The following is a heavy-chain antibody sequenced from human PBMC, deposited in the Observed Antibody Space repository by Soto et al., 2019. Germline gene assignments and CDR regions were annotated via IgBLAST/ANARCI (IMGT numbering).Heavy chain of an antibody. CDR1: GYTFTGYA. CDR2: INAGNGNT. Sequence: QVQLVQSGAEVKKRGASVKVSCKASGYTFTGYAIHWVREAPGQRLEWMGWINAGNGNTKYSQKFQGRVTITRDTSASTAYMELSSLRSEDTAVYYCARGDYYDIHDYWGQGTLVTVSS. V-gene: IGHV1-3*01. D-gene: IGHD3-22*01. J-gene: IGHJ4*02. CDR3: ARGDYYDIHDY.